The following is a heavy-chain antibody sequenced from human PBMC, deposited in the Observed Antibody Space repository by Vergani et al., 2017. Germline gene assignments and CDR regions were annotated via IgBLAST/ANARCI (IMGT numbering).Heavy chain of an antibody. J-gene: IGHJ3*02. Sequence: QVQLQESGPGLVKPSQTLSLTCTVSGGSISTGSYYWTWIRQPAGKGLEWIGRIYTRGTTNYNPSLKSRVTISLDPSRNTFSLKLSSVTAADTAVYFRARDPRSTPHAFDIWGQGTRVTVS. V-gene: IGHV4-61*02. CDR1: GGSISTGSYY. CDR3: ARDPRSTPHAFDI. D-gene: IGHD5/OR15-5a*01. CDR2: IYTRGTT.